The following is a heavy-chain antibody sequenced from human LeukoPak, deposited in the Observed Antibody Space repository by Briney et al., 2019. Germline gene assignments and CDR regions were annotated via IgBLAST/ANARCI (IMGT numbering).Heavy chain of an antibody. CDR2: SSWDGGST. J-gene: IGHJ4*02. CDR3: ANQTSTSPGLYFDF. CDR1: GFSSAAYA. V-gene: IGHV3-43D*04. Sequence: RGSLRDSSAAPGFSSAAYAICSGREAPGEGVERGSRSSWDGGSTSYAGSVKGRFTISRDNSKNVMYLRMNSLRAEDSALYYCANQTSTSPGLYFDFWGQGTLVTVSS. D-gene: IGHD2-2*01.